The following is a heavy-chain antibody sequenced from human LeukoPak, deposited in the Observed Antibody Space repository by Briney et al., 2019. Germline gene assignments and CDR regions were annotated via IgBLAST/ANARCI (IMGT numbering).Heavy chain of an antibody. V-gene: IGHV3-30*04. CDR2: ISYDGSTK. J-gene: IGHJ4*02. Sequence: GGSLRLSCAASGFTFSSYAMSWVRQAPGKGLEWVAFISYDGSTKTYADSVKGRFTTSRDISLHLQMNSLRAEDTAVYYCVRNNNTDYWGQGTLVTVSS. CDR3: VRNNNTDY. D-gene: IGHD2/OR15-2a*01. CDR1: GFTFSSYA.